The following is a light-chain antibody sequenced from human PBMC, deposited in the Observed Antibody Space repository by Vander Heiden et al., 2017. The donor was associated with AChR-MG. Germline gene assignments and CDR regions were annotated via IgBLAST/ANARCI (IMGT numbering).Light chain of an antibody. Sequence: SFEVTQPPSVSVSPGQTARITCSGDKLGDKNVCWYQQRPGQSPVLVIYQDNKRPSGIPERFSGSNSGSTATLTISGTQAMDEADYYCQAWDRRAVFGGGTKLTVL. V-gene: IGLV3-1*01. CDR2: QDN. CDR1: KLGDKN. CDR3: QAWDRRAV. J-gene: IGLJ2*01.